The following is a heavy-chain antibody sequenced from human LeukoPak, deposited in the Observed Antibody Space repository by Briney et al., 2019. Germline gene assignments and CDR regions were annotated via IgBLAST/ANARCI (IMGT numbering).Heavy chain of an antibody. V-gene: IGHV3-21*06. CDR2: IGPTGSDR. Sequence: GGSLGLPCKAFGLTFSTSGLTWLPQAPGKGLEWVASIGPTGSDRYHADSIKGRFTISRDNANNFLYLQMNSLRAEDTAVYYCATETNGRHYDYWGQGTLLTVSS. D-gene: IGHD1-14*01. J-gene: IGHJ4*02. CDR1: GLTFSTSG. CDR3: ATETNGRHYDY.